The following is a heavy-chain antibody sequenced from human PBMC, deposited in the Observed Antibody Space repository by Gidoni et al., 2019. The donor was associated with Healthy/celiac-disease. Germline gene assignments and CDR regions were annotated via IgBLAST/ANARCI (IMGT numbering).Heavy chain of an antibody. D-gene: IGHD3-10*01. CDR1: GVSISSSSYY. Sequence: QLQLQHSVPGLVKPSETLSLTCTVSGVSISSSSYYWGWIRQHPGNGLEWIGSIYYSGRTYYNTSLKSRVTISVDTSKNQFSLKLSSVTAAETAVYYCARHIMVRGVDPWGQGTLVTVSS. V-gene: IGHV4-39*01. J-gene: IGHJ5*02. CDR2: IYYSGRT. CDR3: ARHIMVRGVDP.